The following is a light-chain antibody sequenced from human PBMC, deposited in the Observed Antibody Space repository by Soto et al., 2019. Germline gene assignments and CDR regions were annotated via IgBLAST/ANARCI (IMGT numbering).Light chain of an antibody. J-gene: IGKJ1*01. Sequence: EIVLPQSPGTLSLSPGERATLSCRASQSVSSIYLAWYQQKPGQAPRLLIYGASSRATGIPDRFSGSGSGTDFTLTISRLEPEDFAVYYCQQYGSSRTFGQGTKVEIK. V-gene: IGKV3-20*01. CDR1: QSVSSIY. CDR3: QQYGSSRT. CDR2: GAS.